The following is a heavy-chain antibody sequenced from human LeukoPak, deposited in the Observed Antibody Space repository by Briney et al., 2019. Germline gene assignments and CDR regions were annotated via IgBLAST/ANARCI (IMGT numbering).Heavy chain of an antibody. D-gene: IGHD1-7*01. V-gene: IGHV4-31*03. Sequence: SETLSLTCSVSGGSISSGGFYWSWIPQHPGKGLEWIGYIYYSGSTYYNPSLKSRFTISVDTSKNQFALKLSSVTAADTAVYYCARESVELRGNRFDPWGQGTLVTVSS. CDR3: ARESVELRGNRFDP. CDR1: GGSISSGGFY. J-gene: IGHJ5*02. CDR2: IYYSGST.